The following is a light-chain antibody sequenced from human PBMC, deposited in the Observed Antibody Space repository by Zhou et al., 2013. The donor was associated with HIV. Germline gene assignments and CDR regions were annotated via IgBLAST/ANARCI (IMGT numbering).Light chain of an antibody. CDR3: QQYKTSLVT. V-gene: IGKV1-5*03. J-gene: IGKJ4*01. CDR1: QNIGWW. Sequence: DIQMTQSPPTLSAYVGDRVAITCRASQNIGWWLAWYHQKPGKAPKLLMQMTSKLQSGVSSRFSGSGFGTAFSLTISSLQPEDIGTFYCQQYKTSLVTFGGGTKVQIK. CDR2: MTS.